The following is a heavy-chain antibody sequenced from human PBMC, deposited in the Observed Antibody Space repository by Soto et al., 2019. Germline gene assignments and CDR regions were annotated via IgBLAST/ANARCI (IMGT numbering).Heavy chain of an antibody. CDR3: ARWWNDEEWVETMDV. D-gene: IGHD1-1*01. CDR2: IYYDGSNE. V-gene: IGHV3-33*01. Sequence: PGGSLILSCAASGFSFSSYGMHWVRQAPGKGLEWVAVIYYDGSNEYYSDSVKGRFTISRDNSKNTLYLQMNSLRVEDTAVYYCARWWNDEEWVETMDVWGQGTTVTVSS. J-gene: IGHJ6*02. CDR1: GFSFSSYG.